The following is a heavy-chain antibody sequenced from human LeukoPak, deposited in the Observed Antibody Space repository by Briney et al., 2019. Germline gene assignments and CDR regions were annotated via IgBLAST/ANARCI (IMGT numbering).Heavy chain of an antibody. Sequence: SVKVSCKASGGTFSSYAISWVRQAPGQGLEWMGGIIPIFGTANYAQKFQGRVTITADESTSTAYMELSSLRSEDTAVYYCARGPRDGYNEKFDYWGQGTLVTVSS. CDR1: GGTFSSYA. V-gene: IGHV1-69*13. D-gene: IGHD5-24*01. CDR2: IIPIFGTA. J-gene: IGHJ4*02. CDR3: ARGPRDGYNEKFDY.